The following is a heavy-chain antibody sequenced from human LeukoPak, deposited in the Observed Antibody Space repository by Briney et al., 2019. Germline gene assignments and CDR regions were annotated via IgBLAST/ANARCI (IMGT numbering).Heavy chain of an antibody. CDR1: GYTFTSYG. CDR2: ISAYNGNT. J-gene: IGHJ4*02. Sequence: GASVKVSCKASGYTFTSYGISWVRQAPGQGLEWMGWISAYNGNTNYAQKLQGRITMTTDTSTSTAYMELRSLRSDDTAVYYCAGDLIVPAAPYYFDYWGQGTLVTVSS. D-gene: IGHD2-2*01. V-gene: IGHV1-18*04. CDR3: AGDLIVPAAPYYFDY.